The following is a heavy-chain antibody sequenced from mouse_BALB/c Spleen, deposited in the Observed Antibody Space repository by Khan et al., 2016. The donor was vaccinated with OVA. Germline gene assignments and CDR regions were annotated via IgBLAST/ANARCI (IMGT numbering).Heavy chain of an antibody. J-gene: IGHJ4*01. D-gene: IGHD2-14*01. CDR2: INTYTGEP. V-gene: IGHV9-3-1*01. CDR3: ARVEYAGTMDY. Sequence: QIQLVQSGPELKKPGETVKISCKASGYTFTNNGMNWVKQNPGKGLKWMGWINTYTGEPTYVDDFKGRFAFSLDTSATTAYLQINNLKNEDTATYFCARVEYAGTMDYWGQGTSVTVSS. CDR1: GYTFTNNG.